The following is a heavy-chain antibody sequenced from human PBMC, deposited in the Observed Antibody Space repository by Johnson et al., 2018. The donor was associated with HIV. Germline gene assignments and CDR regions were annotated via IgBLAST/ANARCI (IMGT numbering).Heavy chain of an antibody. CDR2: IGTAGDT. CDR3: AKSPGVVDPIDAFDI. Sequence: VLLVVSRGGFFQPGGSLRLSCAASGFTFSSYDMHWVRQATGKGLEWVSAIGTAGDTYYPVSVQGRFTISRENAKNSLYLQMNSLRAEDTAVYYCAKSPGVVDPIDAFDIWGQGTMVTVSS. J-gene: IGHJ3*02. V-gene: IGHV3-13*01. CDR1: GFTFSSYD. D-gene: IGHD2-15*01.